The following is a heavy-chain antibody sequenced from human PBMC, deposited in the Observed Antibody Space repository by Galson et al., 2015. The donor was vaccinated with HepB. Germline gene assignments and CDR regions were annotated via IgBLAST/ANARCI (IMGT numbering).Heavy chain of an antibody. V-gene: IGHV3-23*01. Sequence: SLRLSCAASGFTFSSYAMSWVRQAPGKGLEWVSGISARGDSTYYADSVKGRFTISRDNSKNTLYLRMNSLRAEDTAVYYCAKGMTTVTTGHDYWGQGTLVTVSS. CDR1: GFTFSSYA. D-gene: IGHD4-17*01. J-gene: IGHJ4*02. CDR3: AKGMTTVTTGHDY. CDR2: ISARGDST.